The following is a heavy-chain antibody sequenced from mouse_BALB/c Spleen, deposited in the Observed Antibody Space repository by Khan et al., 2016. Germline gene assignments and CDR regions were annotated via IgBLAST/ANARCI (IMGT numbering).Heavy chain of an antibody. J-gene: IGHJ2*01. V-gene: IGHV9-1*02. Sequence: QIQLVQSGPELKKPGETVKISCKASGYTFTNYGMNWVKQAPGKGLKWMGWINTYTGEPTYADDFKGRFAFSLDTSASTAYLQINNLKNEDMATXFYARMDYDYDYWGQGTTLTVSS. CDR3: ARMDYDYDY. D-gene: IGHD1-1*01. CDR1: GYTFTNYG. CDR2: INTYTGEP.